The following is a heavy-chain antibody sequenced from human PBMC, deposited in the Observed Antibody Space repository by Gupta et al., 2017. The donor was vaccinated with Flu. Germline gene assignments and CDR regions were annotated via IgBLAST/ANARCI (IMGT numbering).Heavy chain of an antibody. CDR3: ARGGSSSWYSMSHLDY. Sequence: QVQLVQSGAEVKKPGASVKVSCKASGYTFTGYYMNWVRQAPGQGLEWMGWSNPNSGGSNYAQKFQGRVAMTRDTSISTAYMELSRLRSDDTAVYYCARGGSSSWYSMSHLDYWGQGTLVTVSS. CDR1: GYTFTGYY. V-gene: IGHV1-2*02. D-gene: IGHD6-13*01. CDR2: SNPNSGGS. J-gene: IGHJ4*02.